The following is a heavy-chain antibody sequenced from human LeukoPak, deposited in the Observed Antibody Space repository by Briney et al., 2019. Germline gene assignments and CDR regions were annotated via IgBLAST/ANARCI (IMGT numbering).Heavy chain of an antibody. CDR3: AKLPGYYDSSGYLDY. CDR1: GFTFSSYA. D-gene: IGHD3-22*01. V-gene: IGHV3-23*01. CDR2: ISGSGGST. J-gene: IGHJ4*02. Sequence: GGSLRLSCAAPGFTFSSYAMSWVRQAPGKGLEWVSAISGSGGSTYYADSVKGRFTISRDNSKNTLYLQMNSLRAEDTAVYYCAKLPGYYDSSGYLDYWGQGTLVTVSS.